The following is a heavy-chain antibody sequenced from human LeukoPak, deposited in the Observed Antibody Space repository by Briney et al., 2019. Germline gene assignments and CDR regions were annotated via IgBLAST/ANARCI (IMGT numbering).Heavy chain of an antibody. J-gene: IGHJ3*02. D-gene: IGHD3-10*01. CDR1: GGSFSGYY. CDR3: SRETWGFGTFDI. CDR2: IHHSGGS. V-gene: IGHV4-30-2*01. Sequence: SETLSLTCAVSGGSFSGYYWSWIRQPSGKGLEWIGYIHHSGGSYYNPSLKSRVTITLERSKNQSPLKQTTMTAADTAAYYCSRETWGFGTFDIWGQGTRVSVSS.